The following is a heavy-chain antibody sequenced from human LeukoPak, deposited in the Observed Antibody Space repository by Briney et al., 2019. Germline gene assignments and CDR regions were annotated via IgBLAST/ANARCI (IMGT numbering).Heavy chain of an antibody. CDR1: GFTFRDYY. CDR2: ISGSGDSI. Sequence: GGSLRLSCAASGFTFRDYYMRWVRQAPGKGLEWISYISGSGDSIYYADSVQDRFTISRDNAKNSLSLQMNSLRVEDTALYYCVRGATITNWGQGTLVTVSS. D-gene: IGHD1-14*01. CDR3: VRGATITN. V-gene: IGHV3-11*01. J-gene: IGHJ4*02.